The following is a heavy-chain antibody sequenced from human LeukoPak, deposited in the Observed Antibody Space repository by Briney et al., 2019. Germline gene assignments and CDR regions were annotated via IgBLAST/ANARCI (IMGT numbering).Heavy chain of an antibody. CDR2: IYYSGST. J-gene: IGHJ3*02. Sequence: SETLSLTCTVSGGSISSYYWSWIRQPPGKGLEWIGYIYYSGSTNYNPSLKSRVTISVDTSKNQFSLKLSSVTAADTAVYYCARLKSLRTVAFDIWGQGTMVTVSS. D-gene: IGHD1-14*01. CDR3: ARLKSLRTVAFDI. CDR1: GGSISSYY. V-gene: IGHV4-59*12.